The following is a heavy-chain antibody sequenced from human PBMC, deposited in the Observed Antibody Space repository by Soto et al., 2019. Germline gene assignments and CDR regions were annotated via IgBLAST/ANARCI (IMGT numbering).Heavy chain of an antibody. V-gene: IGHV4-34*01. D-gene: IGHD3-10*01. CDR3: ASSAGHPGDFFYYNGMDV. CDR1: GGSFSGYY. Sequence: SETLSLTCAVYGGSFSGYYWSWIRQPPGKGLEWIGEINHSGSTNYNPSLKSRVTISVDTSKNQFSLRLNSVTAADTAVYYCASSAGHPGDFFYYNGMDVWGQATTVTVSS. J-gene: IGHJ6*02. CDR2: INHSGST.